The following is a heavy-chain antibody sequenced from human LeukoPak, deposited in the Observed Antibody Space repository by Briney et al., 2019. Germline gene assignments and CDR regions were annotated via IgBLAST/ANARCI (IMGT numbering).Heavy chain of an antibody. Sequence: GGSLRLSCAASGFTFSSYWIHWVRQAPGKGLVWVARINSDGYSISYADSVKGRFTISRDNTKNTLYLQVNSLRAEDTAIYYCARAIAVAGTDQWGQGTLVTVSS. D-gene: IGHD6-19*01. CDR2: INSDGYSI. CDR1: GFTFSSYW. V-gene: IGHV3-74*01. J-gene: IGHJ4*02. CDR3: ARAIAVAGTDQ.